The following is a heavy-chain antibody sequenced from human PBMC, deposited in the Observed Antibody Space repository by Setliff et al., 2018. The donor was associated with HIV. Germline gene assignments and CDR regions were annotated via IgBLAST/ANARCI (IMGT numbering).Heavy chain of an antibody. CDR1: GDSINGYY. Sequence: PSETLSLTCTVSGDSINGYYWSWFRQPPGRGLEWIGYIYSSGTTKYNPSLKSRVTILVDTSKNQFSLRLSSVTAADTAVYYCARRVPPKALYYYYYYMDVWGKGTTVTVSS. D-gene: IGHD3-10*01. J-gene: IGHJ6*03. CDR2: IYSSGTT. V-gene: IGHV4-59*08. CDR3: ARRVPPKALYYYYYYMDV.